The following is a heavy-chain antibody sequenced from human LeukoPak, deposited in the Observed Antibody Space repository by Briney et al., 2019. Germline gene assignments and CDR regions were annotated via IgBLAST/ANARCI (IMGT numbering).Heavy chain of an antibody. CDR2: INHSGST. D-gene: IGHD3-10*01. Sequence: PSETLSPTCAVYGGSFSGYYWSWIRQPPGKGLEWIGEINHSGSTNYNPSLKSRVTISVDTSKNQFSLKLNSVTAADTAVYYCARGQEDGTMGDYWGQGTLVTVSS. V-gene: IGHV4-34*01. CDR3: ARGQEDGTMGDY. J-gene: IGHJ4*02. CDR1: GGSFSGYY.